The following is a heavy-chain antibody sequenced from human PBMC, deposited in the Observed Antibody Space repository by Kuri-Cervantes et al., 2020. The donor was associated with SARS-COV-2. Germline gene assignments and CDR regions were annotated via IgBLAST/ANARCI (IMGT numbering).Heavy chain of an antibody. CDR3: ATFGGSYPKYYFDY. V-gene: IGHV1-8*02. D-gene: IGHD1-26*01. CDR2: MNPNSANT. CDR1: GYTFTSYD. J-gene: IGHJ4*02. Sequence: ASVKVSCKASGYTFTSYDINWVRQATGQGLEWMGWMNPNSANTGYAQKFQGRVTMTEDTSTDTAYMELSSLRSEDTAVYYCATFGGSYPKYYFDYWGQGTLVTVSS.